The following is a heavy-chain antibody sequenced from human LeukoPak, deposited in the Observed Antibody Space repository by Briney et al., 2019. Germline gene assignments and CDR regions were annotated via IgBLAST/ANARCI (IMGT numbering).Heavy chain of an antibody. CDR2: IFYSGST. V-gene: IGHV4-59*01. CDR3: ARARVTGTPNAFDI. D-gene: IGHD1-7*01. Sequence: SETLSLTCTVSDGSISSDYWSWIRQPPGKGLEWIGYIFYSGSTNYSPALRSRVSISVDTSMSQFSLKLSSVTAADTAVYFCARARVTGTPNAFDIWGQGTMVTVSS. J-gene: IGHJ3*02. CDR1: DGSISSDY.